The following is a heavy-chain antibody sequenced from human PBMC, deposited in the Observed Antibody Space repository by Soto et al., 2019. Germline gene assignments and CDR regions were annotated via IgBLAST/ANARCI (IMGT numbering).Heavy chain of an antibody. J-gene: IGHJ4*02. Sequence: QVQLVESGGGVVQPGRSLRLSCEGSGFSFSDYGMSWVRQAPGMGLEWVASIWYDGSNKYYADSVKGRFTISRVNSNKTVYRQMISLRPEDTALYYCSRPRGPTIRGGDLGYWGQGTLVTVSS. CDR1: GFSFSDYG. V-gene: IGHV3-33*01. D-gene: IGHD4-4*01. CDR3: SRPRGPTIRGGDLGY. CDR2: IWYDGSNK.